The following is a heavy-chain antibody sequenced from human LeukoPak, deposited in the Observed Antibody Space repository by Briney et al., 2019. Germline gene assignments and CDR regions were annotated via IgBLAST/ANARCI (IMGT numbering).Heavy chain of an antibody. Sequence: SETLSLTCAVSGYSISSGYYWGWIRQPPGKGLEWIGNIFHGGSTFYNPSLKSRVTISVDTSKDQFSLKLSSVTAADTAVYYCARVNGDDYNLVHWGQGTLVTVSS. CDR1: GYSISSGYY. CDR2: IFHGGST. J-gene: IGHJ4*02. CDR3: ARVNGDDYNLVH. D-gene: IGHD5-24*01. V-gene: IGHV4-38-2*01.